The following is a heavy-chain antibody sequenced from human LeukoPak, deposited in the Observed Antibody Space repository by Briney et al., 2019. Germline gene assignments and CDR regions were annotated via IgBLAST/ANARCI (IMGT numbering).Heavy chain of an antibody. V-gene: IGHV4-34*01. D-gene: IGHD3-10*01. CDR1: GGSFSGYY. Sequence: PSETLSLTCAVYGGSFSGYYWSWIRQPPGKGLEWIGEINHSGSTNYNPSLKSRVTISVDTSKNQFSLKLSSVTAADTAVYYCARDDYYGSGSFDYWGQGTLVTVSP. CDR3: ARDDYYGSGSFDY. CDR2: INHSGST. J-gene: IGHJ4*02.